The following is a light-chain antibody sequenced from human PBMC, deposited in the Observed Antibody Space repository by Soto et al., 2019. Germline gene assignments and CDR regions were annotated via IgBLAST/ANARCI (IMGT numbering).Light chain of an antibody. CDR1: QGISSW. J-gene: IGKJ4*01. Sequence: DIQMTQSPSFVSASVGDRVTITCRASQGISSWLAWYQHKPGRAPKPLIHAASNLESGVPSRFSGSGSGTDFTLTISSLQPEDFATYYCQRTTSFPLTFGGGTKVEIK. V-gene: IGKV1-12*01. CDR3: QRTTSFPLT. CDR2: AAS.